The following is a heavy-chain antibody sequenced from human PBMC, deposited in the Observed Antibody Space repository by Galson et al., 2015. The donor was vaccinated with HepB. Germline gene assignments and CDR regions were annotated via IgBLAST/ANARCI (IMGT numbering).Heavy chain of an antibody. CDR1: GYTFTGYY. D-gene: IGHD5-18*01. J-gene: IGHJ4*02. Sequence: SVKVSCKASGYTFTGYYMHWVRQASGQGLEWMGWINPNSGGTNYAQKFQGRVTMTRDTSISTAYMELSRLRSDDTAVYYCAADTAMASDVPCDYWGQGTLVTVSS. V-gene: IGHV1-2*02. CDR2: INPNSGGT. CDR3: AADTAMASDVPCDY.